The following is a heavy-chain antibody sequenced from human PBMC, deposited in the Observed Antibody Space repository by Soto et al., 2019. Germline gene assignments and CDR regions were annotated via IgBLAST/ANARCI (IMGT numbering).Heavy chain of an antibody. V-gene: IGHV1-8*02. CDR2: MNPNSGNT. CDR1: GYNFNTFD. CDR3: AGGNFRY. Sequence: ASVKVSCKXSGYNFNTFDIYWVRQATGHGLEWMGWMNPNSGNTGYAQELRGRVTMTRNTPNTTAYMELTSLTSDDTGVYYCAGGNFRYWGQGTLVTVSS. J-gene: IGHJ4*02.